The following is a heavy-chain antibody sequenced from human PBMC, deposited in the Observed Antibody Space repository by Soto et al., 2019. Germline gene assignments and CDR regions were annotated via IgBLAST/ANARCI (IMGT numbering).Heavy chain of an antibody. CDR1: GVSISSGYF. CDR3: ARLDYGNGMDV. Sequence: SETLSLTCTVSGVSISSGYFWSWIRQRPGKGPEWIGYTSYTGTTFSNPALKSRVALSTDTSKNQFSLKLTSVTAADTAVYYCARLDYGNGMDVWGQGTTVTVSS. V-gene: IGHV4-31*03. D-gene: IGHD3-10*01. CDR2: TSYTGTT. J-gene: IGHJ6*02.